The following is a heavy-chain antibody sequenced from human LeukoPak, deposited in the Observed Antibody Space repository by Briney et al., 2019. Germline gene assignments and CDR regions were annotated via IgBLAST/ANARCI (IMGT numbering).Heavy chain of an antibody. J-gene: IGHJ4*02. CDR2: IISSTNYI. Sequence: GGSLRLSCAASGFTFSSYSMNWVRQAPGKGLEWVSSIISSTNYIYYADSMKGRFTISRDNAKNSLYLQMNGLRAEDTAVYYCTRGLQGIDYWGQGTLVTVSS. CDR1: GFTFSSYS. CDR3: TRGLQGIDY. D-gene: IGHD4-11*01. V-gene: IGHV3-21*01.